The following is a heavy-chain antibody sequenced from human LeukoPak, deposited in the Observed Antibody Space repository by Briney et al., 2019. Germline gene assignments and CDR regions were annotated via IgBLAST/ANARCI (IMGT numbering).Heavy chain of an antibody. CDR3: ARSNSSGYNFDY. CDR1: GLTVSSNY. CDR2: IYSGGST. Sequence: GGSLRLSCAASGLTVSSNYMSWVRQAPGKGLERVSVIYSGGSTYYADSVKGRFTISRDNSKNTLYLQMNSLRAEDTAVYYCARSNSSGYNFDYWGQGTLVTVSS. D-gene: IGHD6-19*01. J-gene: IGHJ4*02. V-gene: IGHV3-53*01.